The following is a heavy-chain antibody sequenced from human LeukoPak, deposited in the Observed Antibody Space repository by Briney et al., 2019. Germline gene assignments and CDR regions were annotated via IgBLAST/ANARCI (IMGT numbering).Heavy chain of an antibody. J-gene: IGHJ4*02. V-gene: IGHV4-34*01. Sequence: AWGSLRLSCVASGFTFSGYWMSWVRQPPGKGLEWIGEINHSGSTNYNPSLKSRVTISVDTSKNQFSLKLSSVTAADTAVYYCARAGEYSYDLWGQGTLVTVSS. CDR1: GFTFSGYW. CDR2: INHSGST. D-gene: IGHD5-18*01. CDR3: ARAGEYSYDL.